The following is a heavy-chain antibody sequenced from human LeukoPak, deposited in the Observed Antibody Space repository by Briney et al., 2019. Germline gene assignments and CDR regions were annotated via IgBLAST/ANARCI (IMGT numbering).Heavy chain of an antibody. CDR1: GYTFTSYA. Sequence: ASVKVSCRASGYTFTSYAIQWVRQAPGQRLEWMGWINAGHGNTKYSQNFQGRVTMTRNTSISTAYMELSSLRSEDTAVYYCARGRGLRMDYWGQGTLVTVSS. D-gene: IGHD5-12*01. J-gene: IGHJ4*02. V-gene: IGHV1-3*01. CDR3: ARGRGLRMDY. CDR2: INAGHGNT.